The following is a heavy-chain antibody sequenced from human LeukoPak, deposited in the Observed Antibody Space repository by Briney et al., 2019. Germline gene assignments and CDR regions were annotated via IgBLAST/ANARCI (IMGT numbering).Heavy chain of an antibody. CDR2: ISSSGSTI. CDR1: GFTFSDYY. CDR3: ARSIPAGNRR. J-gene: IGHJ4*02. D-gene: IGHD2-2*01. Sequence: PGGSLLLSCVASGFTFSDYYMSWMRPAPGKGLEWVSYISSSGSTIYYADSVKGRFTISRDNAKNSLYLQMNSLRAEDTAAYYCARSIPAGNRRWGQGTLVTVSS. V-gene: IGHV3-11*01.